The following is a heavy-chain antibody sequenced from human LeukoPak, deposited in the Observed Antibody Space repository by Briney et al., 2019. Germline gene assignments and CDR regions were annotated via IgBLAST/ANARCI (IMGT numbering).Heavy chain of an antibody. D-gene: IGHD3-22*01. Sequence: ASVKVSCKASGYTFTSYGISWVRQAPGQGLEWMGWISAYNGNTNYAQKLQGRVTMTTDTSTSTAYMELKSLRSDDTAVYYCASSLYDSSGHYFDYWGQGTLVTVSS. V-gene: IGHV1-18*01. CDR2: ISAYNGNT. J-gene: IGHJ4*02. CDR3: ASSLYDSSGHYFDY. CDR1: GYTFTSYG.